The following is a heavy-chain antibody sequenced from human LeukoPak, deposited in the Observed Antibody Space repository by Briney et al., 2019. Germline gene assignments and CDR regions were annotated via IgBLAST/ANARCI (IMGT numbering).Heavy chain of an antibody. CDR3: ARARGSFKRDAFDI. CDR1: GGSISSYY. V-gene: IGHV4-59*01. CDR2: IYYSGST. D-gene: IGHD1-26*01. J-gene: IGHJ3*02. Sequence: PSETLSLTCTVSGGSISSYYWSWLRQPPGKGLEGIGYIYYSGSTNYNPSLKSRVTISVDTSKNQFSLKLSSVTAADTAVYYCARARGSFKRDAFDIWGQGTMVTVSS.